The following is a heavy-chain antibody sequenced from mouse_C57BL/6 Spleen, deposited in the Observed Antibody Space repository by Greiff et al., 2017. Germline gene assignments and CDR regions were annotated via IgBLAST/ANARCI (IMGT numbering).Heavy chain of an antibody. D-gene: IGHD2-4*01. CDR2: ISYDGSN. J-gene: IGHJ3*01. V-gene: IGHV3-6*01. CDR1: GYSITSCYY. Sequence: EVKLQESGPGLVKPSQSLSLTCSVTGYSITSCYYWNWIRQFPGNKLECMGYISYDGSNNYNQSLKIPISITRDTSKNQFFLKLNSVTTEATATYYCARIYDYDGLFAYWGQGTLVTVSA. CDR3: ARIYDYDGLFAY.